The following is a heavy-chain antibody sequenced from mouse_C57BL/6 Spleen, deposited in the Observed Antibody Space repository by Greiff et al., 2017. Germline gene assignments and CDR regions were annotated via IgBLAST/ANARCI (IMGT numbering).Heavy chain of an antibody. Sequence: VQLQQPGAELVKPGASVKLSCTASGFNFTGYCMHWVKQRTEQGLEWIGRIDPDDGGTKYTPKFQGKATMTADTSSNTAYLQLSSLTSEDTAVYYCASSTAQYKGFDYWGKGTTLTVSS. CDR2: IDPDDGGT. CDR3: ASSTAQYKGFDY. D-gene: IGHD3-2*02. CDR1: GFNFTGYC. V-gene: IGHV14-2*01. J-gene: IGHJ2*01.